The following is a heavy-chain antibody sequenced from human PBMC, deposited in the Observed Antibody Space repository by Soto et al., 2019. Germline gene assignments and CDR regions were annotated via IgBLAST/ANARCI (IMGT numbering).Heavy chain of an antibody. J-gene: IGHJ6*02. CDR3: AGPKGGQQLPPPRDYYYGMDV. Sequence: ASVKVSCKASGYTFTSYGISWVRQAPGQGLEWMGWISAYNGNTNYAQKLQGRVTMTTDTSTSTAYMELRSLRSDDTAVYYCAGPKGGQQLPPPRDYYYGMDVWG. D-gene: IGHD6-13*01. CDR2: ISAYNGNT. CDR1: GYTFTSYG. V-gene: IGHV1-18*01.